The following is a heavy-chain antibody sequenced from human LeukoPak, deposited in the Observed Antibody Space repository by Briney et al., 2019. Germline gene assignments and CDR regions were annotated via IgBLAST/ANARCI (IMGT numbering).Heavy chain of an antibody. V-gene: IGHV4-34*01. CDR1: GGSFSGYY. CDR2: INHSGST. Sequence: SETLSLTCAVYGGSFSGYYWSWIRQPPGKGLEWIGEINHSGSTNYNPSLKSRVTISVDTSKNQFSLELSSVTAADTAVYYCARLSTYYFPGITMVRGVISDFDYWGQGTLVTVSS. J-gene: IGHJ4*02. D-gene: IGHD3-10*01. CDR3: ARLSTYYFPGITMVRGVISDFDY.